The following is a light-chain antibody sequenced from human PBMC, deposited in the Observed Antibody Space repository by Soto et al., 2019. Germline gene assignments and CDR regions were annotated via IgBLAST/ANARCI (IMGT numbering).Light chain of an antibody. Sequence: IQMTQSPSSMSASVGDTVTITCRASQTISSWLAWYQQKPGKAPKLLIYKASTLKSGVPSRFSGSGSGTEFTLTISRLQNDDFATYYCQHYNSYSEAFCQGTKVDIK. CDR3: QHYNSYSEA. V-gene: IGKV1-5*03. CDR1: QTISSW. J-gene: IGKJ1*01. CDR2: KAS.